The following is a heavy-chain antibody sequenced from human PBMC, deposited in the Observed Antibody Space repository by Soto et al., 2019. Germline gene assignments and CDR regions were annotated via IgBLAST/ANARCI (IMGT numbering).Heavy chain of an antibody. D-gene: IGHD2-15*01. CDR3: ARALLVDDYAFDM. J-gene: IGHJ3*02. V-gene: IGHV1-18*01. CDR2: IRPYNGNT. CDR1: GYTFTSYG. Sequence: QVHLVQSGAEVKKPGASMKVSCKASGYTFTSYGITWMRQAPGQGLEWMGRIRPYNGNTKYAPKFQGRVTTTADTSTTTAYMELRSLRSDDTAVYYCARALLVDDYAFDMWGQGTMVTVSS.